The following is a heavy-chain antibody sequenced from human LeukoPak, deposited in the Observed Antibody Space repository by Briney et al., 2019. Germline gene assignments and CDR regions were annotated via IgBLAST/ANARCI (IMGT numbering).Heavy chain of an antibody. CDR1: GFTFSSYA. J-gene: IGHJ4*02. CDR2: IYYSGST. CDR3: ATTSIVVVVAATGPPSYFDY. D-gene: IGHD2-15*01. Sequence: GSLRLSCAASGFTFSSYAMSWVRQPPGKGLEWIGSIYYSGSTYYNPSLKSRVTISVDTSKNQFSLKLSSVTAADTAVYYCATTSIVVVVAATGPPSYFDYWGQGTLVTVSS. V-gene: IGHV4-39*01.